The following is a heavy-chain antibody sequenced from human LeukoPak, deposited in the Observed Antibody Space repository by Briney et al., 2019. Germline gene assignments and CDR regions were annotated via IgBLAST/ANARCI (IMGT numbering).Heavy chain of an antibody. CDR1: GYTFTSYD. CDR3: ARTPLLRFLENNWFDP. D-gene: IGHD3-3*01. V-gene: IGHV1-8*01. Sequence: ASVKVSCKASGYTFTSYDINWVRQATGQGLEWMGWMNPNSGNTGYAQKFQGRVTMTRNTSISTAYMELSSLRSEDTAVYYCARTPLLRFLENNWFDPWGQGTLVTVSS. J-gene: IGHJ5*02. CDR2: MNPNSGNT.